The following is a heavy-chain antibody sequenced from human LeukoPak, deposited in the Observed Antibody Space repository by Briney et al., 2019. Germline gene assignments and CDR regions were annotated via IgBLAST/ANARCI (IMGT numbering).Heavy chain of an antibody. CDR1: GGSISSSSYY. J-gene: IGHJ4*02. V-gene: IGHV4-39*07. CDR3: ARERIERYTYASSDFDY. D-gene: IGHD5-18*01. CDR2: IYYSGST. Sequence: AETLSLTCTVSGGSISSSSYYGGRIRQPPGKGLEWIGSIYYSGSTYYNPSLKGRVTISVDTSKNQFSLKVTSVTAADTALYYCARERIERYTYASSDFDYWGRGTLVTVSS.